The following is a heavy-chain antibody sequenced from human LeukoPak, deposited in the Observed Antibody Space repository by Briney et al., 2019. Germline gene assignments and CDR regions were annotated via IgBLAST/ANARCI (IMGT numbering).Heavy chain of an antibody. CDR3: ARWYSSGYSDY. D-gene: IGHD3-22*01. J-gene: IGHJ4*02. Sequence: GESLKISCQGSGYSFTSYWMAWVRQMPGKGLEWMGIIYPGDSDIIKSPSFQGQVTISADKSINTAYVQWSSLQGSDTAMYFCARWYSSGYSDYWGQGTLVNVPS. CDR1: GYSFTSYW. V-gene: IGHV5-51*01. CDR2: IYPGDSDI.